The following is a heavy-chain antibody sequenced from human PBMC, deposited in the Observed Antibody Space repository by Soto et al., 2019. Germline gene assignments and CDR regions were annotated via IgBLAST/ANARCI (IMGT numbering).Heavy chain of an antibody. J-gene: IGHJ6*02. V-gene: IGHV3-11*03. D-gene: IGHD3-9*01. CDR3: ARGYYYILTGYFNYYYYYGMDV. Sequence: KGLEWVSYISSSSSYTNYADSVKGRFTISRDNAKNSLYLQMNSLRAEDTAVYYCARGYYYILTGYFNYYYYYGMDVWGQGTTVTGSS. CDR2: ISSSSSYT.